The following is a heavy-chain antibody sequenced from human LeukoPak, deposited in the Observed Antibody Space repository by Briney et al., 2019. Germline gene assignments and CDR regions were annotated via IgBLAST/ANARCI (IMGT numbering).Heavy chain of an antibody. CDR2: INAGNGNT. J-gene: IGHJ4*02. CDR1: GYTFTSYA. D-gene: IGHD3-10*01. CDR3: AREGFGELLGIDY. Sequence: GASVKVSCKASGYTFTSYAMHWVRQAPGQRLEWMGWINAGNGNTKYSQKLQGRVTITRDTSASTAYMELSSLRSEDTAVYYCAREGFGELLGIDYWGQGTLVTVSS. V-gene: IGHV1-3*01.